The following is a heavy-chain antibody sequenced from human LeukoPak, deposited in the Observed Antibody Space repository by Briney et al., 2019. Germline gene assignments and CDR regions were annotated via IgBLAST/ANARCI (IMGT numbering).Heavy chain of an antibody. CDR3: GLSSSGWYMDAFDI. CDR2: VYPGDSDT. J-gene: IGHJ3*02. D-gene: IGHD6-19*01. V-gene: IGHV5-51*01. CDR1: GYIFTNYW. Sequence: GESLKISCKGSGYIFTNYWIVWVRQMPGKGLEWMGIVYPGDSDTRYSPSFQGQVTISADKSISTAYLQWSSLKASDTAMYYCGLSSSGWYMDAFDIWGQGTMVTVSS.